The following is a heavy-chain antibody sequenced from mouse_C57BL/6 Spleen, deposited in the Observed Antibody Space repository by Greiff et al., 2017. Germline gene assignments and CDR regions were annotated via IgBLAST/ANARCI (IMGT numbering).Heavy chain of an antibody. Sequence: SGAELARPGASVKMSCKASGYTFTSYTMHWVKQRPGQGLEWIGYINPSSGYTKYNQKFKDKATLTADKSSSTAYMQLSSLTSEDSAVYYCAREWDGYPYAMDYWGQGTSVTVSS. V-gene: IGHV1-4*01. CDR3: AREWDGYPYAMDY. CDR1: GYTFTSYT. D-gene: IGHD2-3*01. J-gene: IGHJ4*01. CDR2: INPSSGYT.